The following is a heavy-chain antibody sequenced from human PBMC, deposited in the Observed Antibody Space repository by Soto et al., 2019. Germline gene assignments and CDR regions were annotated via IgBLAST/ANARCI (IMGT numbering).Heavy chain of an antibody. CDR2: IIPVFGIV. J-gene: IGHJ6*02. Sequence: QLQLAQSGADVKKAGSSVKVSCKASGGTLSNSAFSWVRQAPGQGLEWMGGIIPVFGIVNYAQKFQDRVTSTAYEITGKPSLGLRSLTSEVTAVYFCATGGIVLVGSRAYYVMDVWGQGTTVPV. CDR1: GGTLSNSA. V-gene: IGHV1-69*19. D-gene: IGHD2-8*02. CDR3: ATGGIVLVGSRAYYVMDV.